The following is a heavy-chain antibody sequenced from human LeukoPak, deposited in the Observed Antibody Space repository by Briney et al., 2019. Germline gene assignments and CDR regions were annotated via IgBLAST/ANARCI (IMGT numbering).Heavy chain of an antibody. Sequence: GGSLRLSCAASGFTFSDYYMSWIRQAPGKGLEWVSSISGSGSTIYCADSVKGRFTISRDNAKNSLYLQMNSLRAEDTAVYYCARDPVSLGRMDVWGQGTTVTVSS. J-gene: IGHJ6*02. CDR3: ARDPVSLGRMDV. CDR2: ISGSGSTI. V-gene: IGHV3-11*01. CDR1: GFTFSDYY.